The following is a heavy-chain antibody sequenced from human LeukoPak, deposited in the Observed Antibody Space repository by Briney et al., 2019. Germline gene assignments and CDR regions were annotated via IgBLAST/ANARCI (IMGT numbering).Heavy chain of an antibody. CDR1: GFTFDAYA. CDR2: ISGDGANT. V-gene: IGHV3-43*02. J-gene: IGHJ6*02. CDR3: AKDKSNHGDYGMDV. Sequence: GGSLRLSCAASGFTFDAYAMHWVRQAPGKGLEWVSLISGDGANTYYADSAKGRFTISRDNSKNSLCLQMNSLRTEDTALYYCAKDKSNHGDYGMDVWGQGTTVTVSS. D-gene: IGHD1-14*01.